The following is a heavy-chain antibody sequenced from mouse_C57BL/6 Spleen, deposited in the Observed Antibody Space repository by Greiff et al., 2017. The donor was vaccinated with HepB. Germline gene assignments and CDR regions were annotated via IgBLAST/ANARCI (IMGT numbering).Heavy chain of an antibody. CDR2: IRLKSDNYAT. V-gene: IGHV6-3*01. CDR1: GFTFSNYW. Sequence: EVKLVESGGGLVQPGGSMKLSCVASGFTFSNYWMNWVRQSPEKGLEWVAQIRLKSDNYATHYAESVKGRFTISRDDSKSSVYLQMNNLRAEDTGIYYCTIYYDYDEGFAYWGQGTLVTVSA. D-gene: IGHD2-4*01. CDR3: TIYYDYDEGFAY. J-gene: IGHJ3*01.